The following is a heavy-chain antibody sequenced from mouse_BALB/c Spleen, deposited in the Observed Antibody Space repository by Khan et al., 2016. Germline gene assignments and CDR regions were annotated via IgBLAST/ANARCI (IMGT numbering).Heavy chain of an antibody. CDR1: GFNIKDYY. CDR2: IDPENGNS. V-gene: IGHV14-1*02. Sequence: VQLQQSGAELVRPGALVKLTCKASGFNIKDYYMHWVKQRPEQGLEWIGWIDPENGNSIYDPKFQGKASITADTSSTTAYLQVTSLTSEDTADYYCARSPYIFGNWGQGTTLTGSS. CDR3: ARSPYIFGN. J-gene: IGHJ2*01.